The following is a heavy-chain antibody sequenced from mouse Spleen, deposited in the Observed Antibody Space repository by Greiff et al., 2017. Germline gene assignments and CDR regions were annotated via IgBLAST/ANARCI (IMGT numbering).Heavy chain of an antibody. V-gene: IGHV2-4-1*01. CDR1: GFSLTSYG. D-gene: IGHD4-1*01. J-gene: IGHJ3*01. Sequence: VQGVESGPGLVQPSQSLSITCTVSGFSLTSYGVHWVRQSPGKGLEWLGVIWSGGSTDYNAAFISRLSISKDNSKSQVFFKMNSLQADDTAIYYCARNEGTGPFAYWGQGTLVTVSA. CDR3: ARNEGTGPFAY. CDR2: IWSGGST.